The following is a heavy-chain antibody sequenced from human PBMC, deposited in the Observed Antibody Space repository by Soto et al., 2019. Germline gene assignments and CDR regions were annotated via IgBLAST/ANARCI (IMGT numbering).Heavy chain of an antibody. CDR2: INTDGSNT. V-gene: IGHV3-74*01. D-gene: IGHD2-15*01. Sequence: QRGGSLRLSCAASGLTFSRYWMHWVRQAAGKGLVWVSHINTDGSNTNYADSVKGRFTISRDNAKSTLFLQMNSLRDEDTAVYYCAREFCSGGNCYTYYFDPWGQGIPVTVSS. CDR3: AREFCSGGNCYTYYFDP. CDR1: GLTFSRYW. J-gene: IGHJ5*02.